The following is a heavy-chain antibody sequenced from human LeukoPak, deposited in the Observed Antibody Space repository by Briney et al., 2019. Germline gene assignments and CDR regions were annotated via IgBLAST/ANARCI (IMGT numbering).Heavy chain of an antibody. CDR2: IHSDGRST. CDR3: VRGGLLGTGDY. Sequence: GGSLRLSCAASGFTFSSYWMHWVRQAPGKGLVWVSRIHSDGRSTSYTDSVKGRFTISRDNAKNTLSLQMNSLRAEDTAVYYCVRGGLLGTGDYWGQGTLVTVSS. CDR1: GFTFSSYW. J-gene: IGHJ4*02. D-gene: IGHD7-27*01. V-gene: IGHV3-74*01.